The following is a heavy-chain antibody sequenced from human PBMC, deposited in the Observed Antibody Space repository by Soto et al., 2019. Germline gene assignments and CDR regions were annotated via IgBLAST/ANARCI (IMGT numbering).Heavy chain of an antibody. Sequence: ASVKVSCNSSGYTFTGYYMHWVRQAPGQGLEWMGWINPNSGGTNYAQKFQGWVTMTRDTSISTAYMELSRLRSDDTAVHYCARDVRVLYGDYKGHDYEIWCQETIVTVS. CDR2: INPNSGGT. CDR1: GYTFTGYY. V-gene: IGHV1-2*04. CDR3: ARDVRVLYGDYKGHDYEI. D-gene: IGHD4-17*01. J-gene: IGHJ3*02.